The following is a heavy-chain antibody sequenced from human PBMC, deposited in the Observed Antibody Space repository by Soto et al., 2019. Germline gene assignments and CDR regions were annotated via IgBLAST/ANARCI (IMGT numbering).Heavy chain of an antibody. V-gene: IGHV1-18*01. J-gene: IGHJ5*02. CDR2: ISAYNGNT. CDR3: ARGRGGAVAVTRAWFDP. Sequence: ASVKVSCKASGYTFTGYGISWVRQAPGQGLEWMGWISAYNGNTNYAQKLQGRVTMTTDTSTSTAYMELRSLRSDDTAVYYCARGRGGAVAVTRAWFDPWGQGTLVTVSS. D-gene: IGHD6-19*01. CDR1: GYTFTGYG.